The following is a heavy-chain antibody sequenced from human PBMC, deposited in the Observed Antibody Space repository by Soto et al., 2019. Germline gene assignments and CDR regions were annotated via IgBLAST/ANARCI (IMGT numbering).Heavy chain of an antibody. D-gene: IGHD2-21*02. CDR2: VFSSVSA. J-gene: IGHJ4*02. V-gene: IGHV4-4*07. CDR3: ARDGMTTGDT. Sequence: SETLSLTCIVSGVSVRSYTWSWVRQPANKGLEWIGRVFSSVSATYNPSLKSRVSISMDTPENRISLKLDSVTSPDAGVYFCARDGMTTGDTWGPGTLVTVSS. CDR1: GVSVRSYT.